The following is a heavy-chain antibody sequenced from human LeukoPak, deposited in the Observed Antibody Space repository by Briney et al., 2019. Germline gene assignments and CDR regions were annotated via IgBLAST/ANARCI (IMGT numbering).Heavy chain of an antibody. CDR1: GFTFSNYA. CDR2: ISATGGST. Sequence: GGSLRLSCAASGFTFSNYAMSWVRQAPGKGLEWVSGISATGGSTYYADSVKGQFAVSRDNSKNTLSLQMNNLRADDTAVYYCAKHAGVSSAWLSHFDYWGQGTLVTVSS. CDR3: AKHAGVSSAWLSHFDY. J-gene: IGHJ4*02. V-gene: IGHV3-23*01. D-gene: IGHD6-19*01.